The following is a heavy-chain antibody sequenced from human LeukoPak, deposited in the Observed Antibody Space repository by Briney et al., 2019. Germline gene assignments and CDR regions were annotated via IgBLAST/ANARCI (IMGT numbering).Heavy chain of an antibody. CDR2: ISSSSTYI. CDR3: ARLRGGYRLY. CDR1: GFTFSSYN. Sequence: PGGSLRLSCAASGFTFSSYNMNWVRQAPGKGLEWVSSISSSSTYIYYADSVKGRFTISRDNAKNSLYLQINSLRAEDTAVYYCARLRGGYRLYWGQGTLVTVSS. D-gene: IGHD5-24*01. J-gene: IGHJ4*02. V-gene: IGHV3-21*01.